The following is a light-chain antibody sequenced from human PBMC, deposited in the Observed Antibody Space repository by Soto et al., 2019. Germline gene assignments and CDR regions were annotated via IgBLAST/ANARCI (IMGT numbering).Light chain of an antibody. CDR2: GAS. CDR3: QQYGSSPTT. V-gene: IGKV3-20*01. CDR1: QSVPSRY. J-gene: IGKJ1*01. Sequence: LLTQSPGTLSLSPGERATLSCRASQSVPSRYLAWYQQKPGQAPRFLIYGASTRATGIPDRFSGSGSGTDFTLTISRLEPEDFAVYYCQQYGSSPTTFGQGTKV.